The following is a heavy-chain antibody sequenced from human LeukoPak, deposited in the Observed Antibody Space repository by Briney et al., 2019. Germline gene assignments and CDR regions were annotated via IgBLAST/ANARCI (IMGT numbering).Heavy chain of an antibody. CDR1: GYTFTSYY. D-gene: IGHD4-17*01. Sequence: ASVKVSCKASGYTFTSYYMHWVRQAPGQGLEWMGIINPSGGSTSYAQKFQGRVTMTRDTSTSTVYMELSSLRSEDTAVYYSAREIFYGDYPNTDAFDIWGQGTMVTVSS. CDR3: AREIFYGDYPNTDAFDI. V-gene: IGHV1-46*01. CDR2: INPSGGST. J-gene: IGHJ3*02.